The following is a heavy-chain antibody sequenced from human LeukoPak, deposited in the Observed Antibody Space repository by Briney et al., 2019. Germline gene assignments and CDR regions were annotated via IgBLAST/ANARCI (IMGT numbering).Heavy chain of an antibody. V-gene: IGHV3-21*01. CDR3: AREEGTDCGGDCYSGY. D-gene: IGHD2-21*02. Sequence: GGSLRLSCAASGFTFSSYAMNWVRQAPGKGPEWVSSISSSSSYIYYADSVKGRFTVSRDNAKNSLYLRMNSLRAEDTAVYYCAREEGTDCGGDCYSGYWGQGTLVTVSS. CDR2: ISSSSSYI. CDR1: GFTFSSYA. J-gene: IGHJ4*02.